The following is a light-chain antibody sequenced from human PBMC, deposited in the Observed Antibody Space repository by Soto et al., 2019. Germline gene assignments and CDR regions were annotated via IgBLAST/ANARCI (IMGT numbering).Light chain of an antibody. CDR1: QSVSSSS. J-gene: IGKJ1*01. V-gene: IGKV3-20*01. CDR3: QHYGSSSWT. CDR2: GAS. Sequence: EIVMTQSPGTLSVSPGERATLSCRASQSVSSSSLAWYQQKRGQAPRLLIHGASSRATGIPDKFSGSGSGTDFTLTISRLEPDDFAVYYCQHYGSSSWTFGQGTKVDIK.